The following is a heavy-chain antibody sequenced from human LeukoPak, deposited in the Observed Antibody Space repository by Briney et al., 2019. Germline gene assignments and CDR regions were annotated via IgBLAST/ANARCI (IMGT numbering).Heavy chain of an antibody. CDR3: ARDLEDYYDSSGYYYAFGY. V-gene: IGHV3-21*01. D-gene: IGHD3-22*01. CDR2: ISSSSSYI. J-gene: IGHJ4*02. CDR1: GFTFSSYS. Sequence: GGSLRLSCAASGFTFSSYSMNWVRQAPGKGLEWVSSISSSSSYIYYADSVKGRFTISRDNAKNSLYLQMNSLRAEDTAVYYCARDLEDYYDSSGYYYAFGYWGQGTLVTVSS.